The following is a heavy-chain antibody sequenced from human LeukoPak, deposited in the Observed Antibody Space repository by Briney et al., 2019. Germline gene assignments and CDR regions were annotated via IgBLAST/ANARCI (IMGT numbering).Heavy chain of an antibody. CDR3: ARDRGYGLYYFDN. CDR1: GFTFSSYG. CDR2: IWYDGSNK. Sequence: GGSLRLSCAASGFTFSSYGMHWVRQAPGKGLEWVAVIWYDGSNKYYADSVKGRFTISRDNSKNTLYLQMNSLRAEDTAVYYCARDRGYGLYYFDNWGQGTLVTVSS. D-gene: IGHD3-22*01. J-gene: IGHJ4*02. V-gene: IGHV3-33*01.